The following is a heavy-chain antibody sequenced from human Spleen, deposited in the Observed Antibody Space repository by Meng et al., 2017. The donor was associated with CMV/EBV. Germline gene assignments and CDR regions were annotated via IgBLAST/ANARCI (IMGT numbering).Heavy chain of an antibody. CDR2: ISSSSSFI. CDR3: AREQSVWFDP. CDR1: GVTVRSYS. V-gene: IGHV3-21*01. Sequence: SCTASGVTVRSYSMNWARQAPGKGLEWVSSISSSSSFIYYADSVKGRFTISRDNAKNSVDLQMNSLRAEDTAVYYCAREQSVWFDPWGQGTLVTVSS. J-gene: IGHJ5*02.